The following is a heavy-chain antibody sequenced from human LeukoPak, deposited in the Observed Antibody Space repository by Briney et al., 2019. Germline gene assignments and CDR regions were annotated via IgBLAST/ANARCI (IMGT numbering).Heavy chain of an antibody. CDR1: GYTFTSYG. J-gene: IGHJ4*02. CDR3: ARGYYDSSGYAPNFDY. D-gene: IGHD3-22*01. V-gene: IGHV1-18*01. CDR2: ISAYNGNT. Sequence: ASVKVSCKASGYTFTSYGISWVRQAPGQGLEWMGWISAYNGNTNYAQKLQGRVTMTTDTSTSIAYMELRSLRSDDTAVYYCARGYYDSSGYAPNFDYWGQGTLVTVSS.